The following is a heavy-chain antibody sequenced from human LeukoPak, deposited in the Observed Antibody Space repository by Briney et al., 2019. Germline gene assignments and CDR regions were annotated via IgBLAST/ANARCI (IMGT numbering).Heavy chain of an antibody. J-gene: IGHJ6*03. CDR1: GYTFTGYY. V-gene: IGHV1-2*02. Sequence: ASVKVSCKASGYTFTGYYMHWGRQAPGQGLEGMGWINPNSGGTNYAQKFQGRVTMTRDTSISTAYMELSRLRSDDTAVYYCARDDYDFWSGYYNYMDVWGKGTTVTVSS. CDR3: ARDDYDFWSGYYNYMDV. D-gene: IGHD3-3*01. CDR2: INPNSGGT.